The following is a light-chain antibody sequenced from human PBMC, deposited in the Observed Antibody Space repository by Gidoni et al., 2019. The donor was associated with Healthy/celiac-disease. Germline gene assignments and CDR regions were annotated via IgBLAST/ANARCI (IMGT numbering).Light chain of an antibody. CDR2: DAS. CDR1: QDISNY. V-gene: IGKV1-33*01. Sequence: DIQMTQSPSSLSASVGDRVTITCQASQDISNYLNWYQQKPGKAPKLLFYDASNLETGVPSRFSGSGAGTDFTFTISSLQPEDIATYYCQQYGNPLLTFGGGTKVEIK. CDR3: QQYGNPLLT. J-gene: IGKJ4*01.